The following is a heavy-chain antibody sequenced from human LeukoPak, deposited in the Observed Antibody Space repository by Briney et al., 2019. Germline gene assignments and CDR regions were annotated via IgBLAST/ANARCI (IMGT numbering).Heavy chain of an antibody. CDR2: ISHDGINK. CDR3: ARDRREYSSGWYFDQ. CDR1: GFSFSSYA. Sequence: PGRPLRLSCVVSGFSFSSYAMHWVRQAPGKGLEWVAVISHDGINKYYADSVKGRFTISRDISKNTLYVQMNSLRGEDTAVYYCARDRREYSSGWYFDQWGQGILVTVSS. J-gene: IGHJ4*02. D-gene: IGHD6-19*01. V-gene: IGHV3-30*04.